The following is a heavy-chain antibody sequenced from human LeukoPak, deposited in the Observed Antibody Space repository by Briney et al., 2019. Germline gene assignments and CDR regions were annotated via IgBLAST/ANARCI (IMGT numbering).Heavy chain of an antibody. D-gene: IGHD2/OR15-2a*01. Sequence: SETLSLTCTVSGGSMRGYYWSWLRQSPGKGLEWIGYIYDSETTNYNPSLKSRVTISVDLSRNHFSLRLTSVTAADTAVYYCARDGIFVPGSDNWFDPWGQGTLVTVSS. V-gene: IGHV4-59*01. CDR2: IYDSETT. CDR1: GGSMRGYY. CDR3: ARDGIFVPGSDNWFDP. J-gene: IGHJ5*02.